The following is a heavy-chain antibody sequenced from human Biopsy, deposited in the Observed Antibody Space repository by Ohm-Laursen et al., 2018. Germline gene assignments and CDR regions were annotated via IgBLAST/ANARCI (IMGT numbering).Heavy chain of an antibody. V-gene: IGHV3-30*03. CDR3: ARTGTYYHDSSLYYFYGLDL. CDR1: GFTFNNYG. CDR2: IFYDGSNT. Sequence: SLRLSCAATGFTFNNYGMQWVRQAPGKGLEWVAFIFYDGSNTYYADSVKGRFTISRDNSRDTLYLQMSSLTSEDTAVYYCARTGTYYHDSSLYYFYGLDLWGQGSTVTVFS. J-gene: IGHJ6*02. D-gene: IGHD3-22*01.